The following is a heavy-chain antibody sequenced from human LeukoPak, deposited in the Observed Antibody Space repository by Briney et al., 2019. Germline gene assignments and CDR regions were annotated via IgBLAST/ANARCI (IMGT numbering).Heavy chain of an antibody. D-gene: IGHD2-15*01. CDR1: GGSISSSNW. Sequence: NPSGTLSLTCAVSGGSISSSNWWSWVRQPPGKGLGWIGEIYHSGSTNYNPSLKSRVTISVDKSKNQFSLKLSSVTAADTAVYYCARAYCSGGSCYLVDYWGQGTLVTVSS. CDR2: IYHSGST. J-gene: IGHJ4*02. V-gene: IGHV4-4*02. CDR3: ARAYCSGGSCYLVDY.